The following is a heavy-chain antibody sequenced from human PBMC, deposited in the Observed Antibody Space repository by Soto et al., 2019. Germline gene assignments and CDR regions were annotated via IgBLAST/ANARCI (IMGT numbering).Heavy chain of an antibody. J-gene: IGHJ4*02. V-gene: IGHV3-23*01. CDR3: AKVGITIFGVVTKPTRIRNSEVCDY. CDR2: ISGSGGST. D-gene: IGHD3-3*01. Sequence: EVQLLESGGGLVQPGGSLRLSCAASGFTFSSYAMSWVRQAPGKGLEWVSAISGSGGSTYYADSVKGRFTISRDNSKNTLYLQMNSLRAEDTAVYYCAKVGITIFGVVTKPTRIRNSEVCDYWGQGTLVTVSS. CDR1: GFTFSSYA.